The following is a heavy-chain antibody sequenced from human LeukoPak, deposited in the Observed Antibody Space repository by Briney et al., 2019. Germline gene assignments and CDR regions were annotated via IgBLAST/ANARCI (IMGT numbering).Heavy chain of an antibody. D-gene: IGHD3-9*01. V-gene: IGHV4-34*01. CDR3: ARLGYFDWLLFDY. J-gene: IGHJ4*02. CDR2: INHSGST. Sequence: PSETLSLTCAVNGGSFSGYYWSWIRQPPGKGLEWIGEINHSGSTNYNPALKSRVTISVDTSKNQFSLKLSSVTAADTAVYYCARLGYFDWLLFDYWGQGTLVTVSS. CDR1: GGSFSGYY.